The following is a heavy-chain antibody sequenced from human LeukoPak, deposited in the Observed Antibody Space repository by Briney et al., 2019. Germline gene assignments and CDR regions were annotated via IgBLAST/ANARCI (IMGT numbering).Heavy chain of an antibody. J-gene: IGHJ4*02. CDR1: GASISSYY. V-gene: IGHV4-59*08. CDR2: ISNSGGT. CDR3: TRHSTLSAPSAY. Sequence: SETLSLTCTVSGASISSYYWTWVRQPPGKGLEWIGYISNSGGTNYNPSLTRRVTISVDTSKNQFSLKLTSVTAADTAIYFCTRHSTLSAPSAYWGQGTLVTVSS. D-gene: IGHD2-2*01.